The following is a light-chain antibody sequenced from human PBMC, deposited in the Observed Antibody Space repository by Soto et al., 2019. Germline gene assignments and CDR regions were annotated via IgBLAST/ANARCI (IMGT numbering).Light chain of an antibody. V-gene: IGKV1-39*01. CDR3: QQSYSTPRT. J-gene: IGKJ1*01. CDR1: QSISNY. CDR2: AAS. Sequence: DIQLTQAQSALYASVGDRVTITCRASQSISNYLNWYQQKPWKAPKLLIYAASSLQSGVPSRFSGSGSGTDFTLTISSLQPEDSATYYCQQSYSTPRTFGQGTKVEIK.